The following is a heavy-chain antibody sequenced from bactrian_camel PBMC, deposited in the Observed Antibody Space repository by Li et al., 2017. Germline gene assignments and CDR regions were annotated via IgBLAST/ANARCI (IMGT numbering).Heavy chain of an antibody. D-gene: IGHD6*01. CDR1: GFTFSSYY. Sequence: HVQLVESGGGLVQPGGSLRLSCVASGFTFSSYYMTWVRQAPGKGLEWVSSIYSDTSDTYYRDSVNGRFTISRDNAKNTAYLHMSSLKSEDTALYYCAILNGGIYKSDVDYWGTGTQVTVS. V-gene: IGHV3-2*01. CDR2: IYSDTSDT. J-gene: IGHJ7*01.